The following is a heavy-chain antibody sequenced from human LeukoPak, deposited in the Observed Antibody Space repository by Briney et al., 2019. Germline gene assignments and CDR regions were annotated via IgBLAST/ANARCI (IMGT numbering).Heavy chain of an antibody. CDR2: IYYSGST. V-gene: IGHV4-30-4*01. J-gene: IGHJ3*02. Sequence: SETLSLTCTVSGGSISSGDYYWSWIRQPPGKGLEWIGYIYYSGSTYYNPSLKSRVTISVDTSKNQFFLKLSSVTAADMAVYYCARDYYGSGSYYKEDRDVSAFDIWGQGTMVTVSS. CDR3: ARDYYGSGSYYKEDRDVSAFDI. CDR1: GGSISSGDYY. D-gene: IGHD3-10*01.